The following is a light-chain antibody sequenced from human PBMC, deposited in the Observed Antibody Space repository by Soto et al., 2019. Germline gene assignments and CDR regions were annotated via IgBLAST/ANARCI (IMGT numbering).Light chain of an antibody. Sequence: DIQLTQSPSFLSASVGDTVTITCRASQALSNYLAWYQQKPGKAPDLLIYSASTLQSGVPSRFSGSGSETEFSLTIRALQPEDFATYYCQQYDVWPRTFGQGTRVEIK. J-gene: IGKJ1*01. CDR3: QQYDVWPRT. CDR2: SAS. CDR1: QALSNY. V-gene: IGKV1-9*01.